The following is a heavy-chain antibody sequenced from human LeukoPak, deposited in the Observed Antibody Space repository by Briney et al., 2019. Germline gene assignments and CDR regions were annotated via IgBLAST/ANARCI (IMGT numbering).Heavy chain of an antibody. Sequence: GGSLRLSCVGSGFTFRSHAMSWVRQAPEKGLEFVSGIYENGGTTYYADSVKGRFTISRDNSKNTLYLQMNSLRAEDTAVYYCAKDNYDSSGYDAFDIWGQGTMVTVSS. D-gene: IGHD3-22*01. CDR2: IYENGGTT. CDR3: AKDNYDSSGYDAFDI. J-gene: IGHJ3*02. CDR1: GFTFRSHA. V-gene: IGHV3-23*01.